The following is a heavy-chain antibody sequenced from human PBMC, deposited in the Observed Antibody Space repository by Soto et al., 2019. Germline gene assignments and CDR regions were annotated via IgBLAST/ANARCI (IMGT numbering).Heavy chain of an antibody. J-gene: IGHJ4*02. CDR3: ATWGTGGAWCFDY. V-gene: IGHV3-23*01. CDR2: ISAGGGSP. Sequence: EVQLLESGGDLVQPGGSLRLSCAASGFTFSNYAMSWVRQAPGKGLEWILGISAGGGSPYYAGSVKGRFTISRDNSKNTLYLHLNSLSVEATAAYYCATWGTGGAWCFDYWSQRTLVTVSS. CDR1: GFTFSNYA. D-gene: IGHD3-16*01.